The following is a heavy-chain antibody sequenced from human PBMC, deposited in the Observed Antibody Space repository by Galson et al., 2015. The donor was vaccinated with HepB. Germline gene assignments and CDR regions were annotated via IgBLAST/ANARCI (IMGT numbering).Heavy chain of an antibody. CDR3: ARDLPAPDYNWNDAQFDP. J-gene: IGHJ5*02. Sequence: SLRLSCAASGFTFSSYGMHWVRQAPGKGLEWVAVIWYDGSNKYYADSVKGRFTISRDNSKNTLYLQMNSLRAEDTAVYYCARDLPAPDYNWNDAQFDPWGQGTLVTVSS. V-gene: IGHV3-33*01. CDR2: IWYDGSNK. D-gene: IGHD1-20*01. CDR1: GFTFSSYG.